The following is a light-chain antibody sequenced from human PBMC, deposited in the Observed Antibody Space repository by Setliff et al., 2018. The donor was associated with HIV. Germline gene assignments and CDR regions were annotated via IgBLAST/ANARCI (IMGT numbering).Light chain of an antibody. V-gene: IGLV2-14*01. J-gene: IGLJ1*01. CDR3: SSYRSSSTLEFV. CDR2: EVS. CDR1: SSDVGGYNY. Sequence: QSVLTQPASVSGSPGQSITISCTGTSSDVGGYNYVSWYQQHPGKAPKLMIYEVSNRPSGVSNRFSGSKSGNTASLTISGLQAEDEADYYCSSYRSSSTLEFVFGIGTKV.